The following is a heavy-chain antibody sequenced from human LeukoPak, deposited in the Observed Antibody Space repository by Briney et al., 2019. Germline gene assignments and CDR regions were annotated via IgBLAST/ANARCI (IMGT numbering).Heavy chain of an antibody. CDR1: GYTFTSYG. Sequence: VASVKVSCKASGYTFTSYGISWVRQAPGQGLEWMGWISAYNGNTNYAQKLQGRVTMTTDTSTSTAYMELRSLRSDDTAVYYCARVSGTAMVTDYYYYGMDVWGKGTTATVSS. V-gene: IGHV1-18*04. D-gene: IGHD5-18*01. CDR3: ARVSGTAMVTDYYYYGMDV. CDR2: ISAYNGNT. J-gene: IGHJ6*04.